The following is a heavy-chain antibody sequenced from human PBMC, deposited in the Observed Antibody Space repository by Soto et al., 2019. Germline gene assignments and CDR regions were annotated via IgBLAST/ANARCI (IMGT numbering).Heavy chain of an antibody. V-gene: IGHV4-4*07. CDR2: IYTSGST. Sequence: SSETLSLTCTVSGGSISSYYWSWIRQPAGKGLEWIGRIYTSGSTNYNPSLKSRVTMSVDTSKNQFSLKLSSVTAADTAVYYCAKHYELGYCSGGSCYSWFDPWGQGTLVTVSS. D-gene: IGHD2-15*01. CDR1: GGSISSYY. J-gene: IGHJ5*02. CDR3: AKHYELGYCSGGSCYSWFDP.